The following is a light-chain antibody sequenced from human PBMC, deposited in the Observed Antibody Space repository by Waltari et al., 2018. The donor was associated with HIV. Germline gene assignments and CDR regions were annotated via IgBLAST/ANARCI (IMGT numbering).Light chain of an antibody. V-gene: IGKV3D-15*03. J-gene: IGKJ1*01. Sequence: ETVMTQSPATLSLSPAERATLSCKARENVYTNLACYQQKPGQAPRLLSYAASIRDTGVPVRFSGSGSGTVFTLTINILQSEDFAVYYCQQYNRRPPWTFGQGTKVEVK. CDR1: ENVYTN. CDR3: QQYNRRPPWT. CDR2: AAS.